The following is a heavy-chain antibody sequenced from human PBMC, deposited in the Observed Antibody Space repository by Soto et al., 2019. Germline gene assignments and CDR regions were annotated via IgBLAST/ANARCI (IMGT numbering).Heavy chain of an antibody. CDR3: ARETGFSGSWAPDN. CDR2: IYYSGTT. CDR1: GDSITSGGYY. V-gene: IGHV4-31*03. Sequence: QVQLQESGPGLVKPSQTLSLTCSVSGDSITSGGYYWSWIRQLPGKGLQWIGYIYYSGTTYYNPSLKSRVSISVDTSQNQFSLNLTSVTAADTAVYFCARETGFSGSWAPDNWGQGILVSVSS. J-gene: IGHJ4*02. D-gene: IGHD6-13*01.